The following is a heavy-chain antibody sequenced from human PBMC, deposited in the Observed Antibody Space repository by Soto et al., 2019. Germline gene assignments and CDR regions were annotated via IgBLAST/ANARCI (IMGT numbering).Heavy chain of an antibody. V-gene: IGHV1-69*06. J-gene: IGHJ6*02. D-gene: IGHD2-15*01. CDR3: ARDKDCSGGSCYWGYYYYYGMDV. CDR2: IIPIFGTA. CDR1: GGTFSSYA. Sequence: QVQLVQSGAEVKKPGSSVKVSCKASGGTFSSYAISWVRQAPGQGLEWMGGIIPIFGTANYAQKFQGRVTITADKSTSTAYMELSSLRSEDTAVYCCARDKDCSGGSCYWGYYYYYGMDVWGQGTTVTVSS.